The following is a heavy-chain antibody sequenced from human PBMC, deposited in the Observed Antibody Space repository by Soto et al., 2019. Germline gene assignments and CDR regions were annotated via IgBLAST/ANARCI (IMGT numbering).Heavy chain of an antibody. Sequence: ASVKVSCKASGYTFTSYGISWVRQAPGQGLEWMGWISAYNGNTNYAQKLQGRVTMTTDTSTSTAYMELRSLRSDDTAVYYCARERCPRYYGSGSYYYGMDVWGQGTTVTVSS. CDR3: ARERCPRYYGSGSYYYGMDV. CDR1: GYTFTSYG. D-gene: IGHD3-10*01. J-gene: IGHJ6*02. CDR2: ISAYNGNT. V-gene: IGHV1-18*01.